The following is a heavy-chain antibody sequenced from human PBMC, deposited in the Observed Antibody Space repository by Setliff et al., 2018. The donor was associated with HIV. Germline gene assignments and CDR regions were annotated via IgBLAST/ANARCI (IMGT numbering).Heavy chain of an antibody. Sequence: ASVTVSCKASGYTFTAYYLHWVRQAPGQGLEWMGWINPNSGGTDYAQKFRGRVTMTRDTSISTAYMGLSRLTSDDTAVYYCARGPNYYDRGSYYNFDYWGEGTLVTVSS. J-gene: IGHJ4*02. V-gene: IGHV1-2*02. D-gene: IGHD3-22*01. CDR2: INPNSGGT. CDR1: GYTFTAYY. CDR3: ARGPNYYDRGSYYNFDY.